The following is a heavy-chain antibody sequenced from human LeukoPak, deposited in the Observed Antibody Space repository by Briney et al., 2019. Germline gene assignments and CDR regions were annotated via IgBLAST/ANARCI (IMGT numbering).Heavy chain of an antibody. V-gene: IGHV1-69*13. J-gene: IGHJ4*02. CDR2: IIPIFGTA. Sequence: SVTVSCKASGGTFSSYATSWVRQAPGQGLEWMGGIIPIFGTANYAQKFQGRVTITADESTSTAYMELSSLRSEDTAVYYCASAGSIAAAGMFFDYWGQGTLVTVSS. CDR1: GGTFSSYA. D-gene: IGHD6-13*01. CDR3: ASAGSIAAAGMFFDY.